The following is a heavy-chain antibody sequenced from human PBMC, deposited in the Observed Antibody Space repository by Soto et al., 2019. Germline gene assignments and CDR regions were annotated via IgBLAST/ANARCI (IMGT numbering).Heavy chain of an antibody. CDR1: GSTFSSSE. D-gene: IGHD3-3*01. CDR2: ISTSSSVI. Sequence: GGSLRLSCAASGSTFSSSEMHWVRQAPGKGLEWVSYISTSSSVIYYADSVKGRFTISRDNAKNLLYLQMNSLRAEDTAVCFFAGVNLRFSYGIDVWGQGTTVAGSS. V-gene: IGHV3-48*03. J-gene: IGHJ6*02. CDR3: AGVNLRFSYGIDV.